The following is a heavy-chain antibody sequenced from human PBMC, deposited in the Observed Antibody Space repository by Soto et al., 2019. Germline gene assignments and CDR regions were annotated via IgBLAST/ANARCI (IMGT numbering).Heavy chain of an antibody. Sequence: ASVKVSCKASGYTFTSYGISWVRQAPGQGLEWMGWISAYNGNTNYAQKLQGRVTMTTDTSTSTAYMELRSLRSDDTAVYYCARGQVFYCSGGSCYNGPWVEPETYYYMDVWGKGTTVTVSS. CDR1: GYTFTSYG. V-gene: IGHV1-18*01. J-gene: IGHJ6*03. CDR3: ARGQVFYCSGGSCYNGPWVEPETYYYMDV. CDR2: ISAYNGNT. D-gene: IGHD2-15*01.